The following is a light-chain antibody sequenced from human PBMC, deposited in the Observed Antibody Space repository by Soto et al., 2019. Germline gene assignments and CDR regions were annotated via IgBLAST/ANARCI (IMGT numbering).Light chain of an antibody. V-gene: IGLV2-8*01. J-gene: IGLJ3*02. CDR2: QVT. Sequence: QSVLTQPPSASGSPGQSVTISCTGTSSDVGAYDYVSWFQQNPGKAPKLIIYQVTKRPSGVPDRFSGSKSGNTASLTVSGLQAEDEADYFCSSYVVSYNWVFGGGTKLTVL. CDR3: SSYVVSYNWV. CDR1: SSDVGAYDY.